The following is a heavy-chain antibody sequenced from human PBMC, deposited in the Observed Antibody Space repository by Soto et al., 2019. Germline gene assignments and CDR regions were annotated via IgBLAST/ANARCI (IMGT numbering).Heavy chain of an antibody. V-gene: IGHV4-34*01. J-gene: IGHJ6*02. D-gene: IGHD3-9*01. Sequence: SETLSLTCAVYGGPFCRNYWSRISQPPGKGMEWIGEINHSGSTNHNTSLKSRVTISVDTSKNQFSLKLSSVTAADTAVYYCARLFGGDILTGYYYYYYGMDVWGQGTTVTVSS. CDR2: INHSGST. CDR3: ARLFGGDILTGYYYYYYGMDV. CDR1: GGPFCRNY.